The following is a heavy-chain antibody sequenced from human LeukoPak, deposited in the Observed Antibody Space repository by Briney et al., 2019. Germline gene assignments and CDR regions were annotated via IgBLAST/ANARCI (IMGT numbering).Heavy chain of an antibody. CDR1: GGSISSSSYY. CDR3: ARHPLEYYDFWSGYTPPDY. Sequence: PSETLSLTCTVSGGSISSSSYYWGWIRQPPGKGLEWIGSIYYSGSTYYNPSLKSRVTISVDTSKNQFSLKLSSVTAADTAVYYCARHPLEYYDFWSGYTPPDYWGQGTLVTVSS. J-gene: IGHJ4*02. V-gene: IGHV4-39*01. D-gene: IGHD3-3*01. CDR2: IYYSGST.